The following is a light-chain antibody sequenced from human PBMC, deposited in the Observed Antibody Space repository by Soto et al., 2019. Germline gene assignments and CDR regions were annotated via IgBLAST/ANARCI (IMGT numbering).Light chain of an antibody. V-gene: IGLV4-69*01. CDR2: LNSDGSH. Sequence: HPVLTQSPSASASLGASVKLTCTLSSGHSSYAIAWHQQQPEKGPRYLMKLNSDGSHSKGDGIPDRFSGSSSGAERYLTISSLQSEDEADYYCQTWGTGIVVFGGGTQLTVL. CDR1: SGHSSYA. J-gene: IGLJ2*01. CDR3: QTWGTGIVV.